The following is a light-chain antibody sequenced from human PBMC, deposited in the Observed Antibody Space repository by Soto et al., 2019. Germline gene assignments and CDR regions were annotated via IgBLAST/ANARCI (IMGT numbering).Light chain of an antibody. CDR1: ALPKKY. V-gene: IGLV3-10*01. CDR3: YSTDSSGNHGV. CDR2: EDS. Sequence: SYELTQPPSVSLSPGQTARITCSGDALPKKYTYWYQQKSGQAPVLVIYEDSKRLSGIPERFSGSRSGTMATLTISGAQVEDEADYYCYSTDSSGNHGVFGGGTKVTVL. J-gene: IGLJ3*02.